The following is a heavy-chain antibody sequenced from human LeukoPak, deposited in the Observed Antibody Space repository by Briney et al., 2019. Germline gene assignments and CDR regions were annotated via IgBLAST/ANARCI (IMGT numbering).Heavy chain of an antibody. CDR3: AKKGGYDFWNGYPGVAFDL. Sequence: GGSLRLSCEASGFTFSSHAMSWVRQAPGKGLQWVSFISGSGGTTYYADSVRGRFTISRDNSESTLYLEMNSLRVADTATYYCAKKGGYDFWNGYPGVAFDLWGQGTTVTVSS. V-gene: IGHV3-23*01. D-gene: IGHD3/OR15-3a*01. CDR1: GFTFSSHA. J-gene: IGHJ3*01. CDR2: ISGSGGTT.